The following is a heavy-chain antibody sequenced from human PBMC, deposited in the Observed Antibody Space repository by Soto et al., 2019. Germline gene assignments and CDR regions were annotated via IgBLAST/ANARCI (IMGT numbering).Heavy chain of an antibody. CDR3: ARGRFRRTWFDP. CDR2: MNPYSGNT. V-gene: IGHV1-8*01. D-gene: IGHD3-16*01. J-gene: IGHJ5*02. CDR1: GYTFSDYD. Sequence: QVQLVKSGAEVKKPGDSVKVSCKASGYTFSDYDINWVRQAAGQGLEWMGWMNPYSGNTGYAQKFQGRVTMTTDTSITTAYLELSSLTFEDTAIYYCARGRFRRTWFDPWGQGTLVTVSS.